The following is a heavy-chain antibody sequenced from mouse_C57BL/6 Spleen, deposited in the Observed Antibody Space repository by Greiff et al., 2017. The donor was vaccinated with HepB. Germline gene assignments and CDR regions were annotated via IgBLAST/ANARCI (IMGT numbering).Heavy chain of an antibody. J-gene: IGHJ4*01. CDR1: GYSFTGYY. CDR3: ARVDYAMDY. Sequence: EVQLQQSGPELVKPGASVKISCKASGYSFTGYYMNWVKQSPEKSLEWIGEINPSTGGTTYNQKFKAKATLTVGKSSSTAYMQLKSLTSEDSAVYYCARVDYAMDYWGQGTSVTVSS. V-gene: IGHV1-42*01. CDR2: INPSTGGT.